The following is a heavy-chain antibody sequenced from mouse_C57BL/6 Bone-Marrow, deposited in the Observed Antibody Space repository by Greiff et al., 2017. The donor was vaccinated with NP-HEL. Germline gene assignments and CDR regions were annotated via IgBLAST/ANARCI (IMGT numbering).Heavy chain of an antibody. CDR2: IDPSDSYT. J-gene: IGHJ4*01. D-gene: IGHD2-3*01. CDR3: ARNGWLLRAMDY. V-gene: IGHV1-59*01. Sequence: VKLQQPGAELVRPGTSVKLSCKASGYTFTSYWMHWVKQRPGQGLEWIGVIDPSDSYTNYNQKFKGKATLTVDTSSSTAYMQLSSLTSEDSAVYYCARNGWLLRAMDYWGQGTSVTVSS. CDR1: GYTFTSYW.